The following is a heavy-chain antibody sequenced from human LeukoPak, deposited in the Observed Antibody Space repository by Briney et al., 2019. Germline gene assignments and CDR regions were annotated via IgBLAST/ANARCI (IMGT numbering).Heavy chain of an antibody. D-gene: IGHD5-24*01. CDR2: ISYDGSNK. J-gene: IGHJ6*03. V-gene: IGHV3-30*04. CDR3: ASRDGYNVDYYYYYMDV. CDR1: GFTFSSYA. Sequence: PGGSLRLSCAASGFTFSSYAMHWVRQAPGKGLEWVAVISYDGSNKYYADSVKGRFTISRDNSKNTLYLQMNSLRAEDTAVYYCASRDGYNVDYYYYYMDVWGKGTTVTVSS.